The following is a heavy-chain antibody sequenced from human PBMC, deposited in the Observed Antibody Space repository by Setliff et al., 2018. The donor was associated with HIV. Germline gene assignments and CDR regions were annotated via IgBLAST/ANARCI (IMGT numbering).Heavy chain of an antibody. D-gene: IGHD6-13*01. CDR1: GGPSSGY. Sequence: SETLSLTCAVYGGPSSGYWSWVRQSPGKGLEWIGEISHSGSTNYNLSLKSRAATSADTSKKQFSLKLTSVTAADTGIYYCVASSSWSCRLNYWGQGTQVTVS. CDR2: ISHSGST. V-gene: IGHV4-34*01. CDR3: VASSSWSCRLNY. J-gene: IGHJ4*02.